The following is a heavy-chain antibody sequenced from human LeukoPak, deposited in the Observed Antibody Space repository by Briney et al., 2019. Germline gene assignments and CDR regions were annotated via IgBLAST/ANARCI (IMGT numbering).Heavy chain of an antibody. D-gene: IGHD6-19*01. CDR2: ISRSSSYI. CDR3: ATDVGLGNWFDP. Sequence: PGGSLRLSCAASGFTFSSYSMNWVRQAPGKGLEWVSSISRSSSYIYYADSVKGRFTISRDNAKNSLYLQMNSLRAEDTAVYYCATDVGLGNWFDPWGQGTLVTVSS. V-gene: IGHV3-21*01. CDR1: GFTFSSYS. J-gene: IGHJ5*02.